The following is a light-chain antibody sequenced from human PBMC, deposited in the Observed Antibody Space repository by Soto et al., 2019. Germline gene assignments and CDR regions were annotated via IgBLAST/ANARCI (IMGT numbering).Light chain of an antibody. V-gene: IGKV3-20*01. Sequence: EIVLTQSPGTLSLSPGERVTLSCRASQSVTSSNLAWYQQKPGQAPSLLISGASTRATGIPDRFIGSGSGTDFTLTISRLEREDFAVYYCQQYDTSPLTLGGGTKVEI. CDR1: QSVTSSN. CDR3: QQYDTSPLT. CDR2: GAS. J-gene: IGKJ4*01.